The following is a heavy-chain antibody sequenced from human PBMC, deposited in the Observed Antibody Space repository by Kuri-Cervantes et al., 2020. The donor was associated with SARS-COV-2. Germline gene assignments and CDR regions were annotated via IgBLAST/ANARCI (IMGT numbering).Heavy chain of an antibody. V-gene: IGHV1-18*04. CDR2: LSVWNRNT. CDR3: ARGYNSHFDY. J-gene: IGHJ4*02. CDR1: GYTFIASG. Sequence: ASVKLACKAHGYTFIASGISWLRQAPGQGLEWLGWLSVWNRNTDYAKKVHGRVTMTTDTSTSTAYMELRSLKSDDTAVYFCARGYNSHFDYWSQGTLVTVSS. D-gene: IGHD5-24*01.